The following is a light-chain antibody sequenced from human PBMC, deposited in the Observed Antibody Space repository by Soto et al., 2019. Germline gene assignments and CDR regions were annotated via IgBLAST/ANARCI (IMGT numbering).Light chain of an antibody. J-gene: IGKJ1*01. CDR1: QIISTW. Sequence: DIQLTPSPSTLSASVGGRFSITCRASQIISTWLAWYQQKPGKAPKLLIYDASSLESEVPSRFSGRGSGTEFTLTISSLQPDDFATYYCQQYNSYSWTFGQGTKV. CDR3: QQYNSYSWT. V-gene: IGKV1-5*01. CDR2: DAS.